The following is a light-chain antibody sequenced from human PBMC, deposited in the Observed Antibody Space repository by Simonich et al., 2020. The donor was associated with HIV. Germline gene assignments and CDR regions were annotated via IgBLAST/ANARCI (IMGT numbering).Light chain of an antibody. V-gene: IGLV3-21*03. CDR1: NIGSES. CDR2: DDN. J-gene: IGLJ2*01. Sequence: SDVLTQPPSVSVAPGKTARITCGGKNIGSESVHWYQQKAGQVPVMVVYDDNDRPSGIPERFSGSNSGNTATLSISRVEAGVEADYYCQVWDSTSDLVVFGGGTKLTVL. CDR3: QVWDSTSDLVV.